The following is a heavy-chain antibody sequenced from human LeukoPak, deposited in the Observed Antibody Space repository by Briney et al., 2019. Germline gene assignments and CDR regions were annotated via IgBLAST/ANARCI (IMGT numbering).Heavy chain of an antibody. CDR3: AREFDYSNDY. J-gene: IGHJ4*02. V-gene: IGHV4-34*01. CDR1: GGPFSGYY. Sequence: SETLSLTCAVYGGPFSGYYWSWIRQPPGKGLEWIGEINHSGSTNYNPSLKSRVTISVDTSKNQFSLKLSSVTAADTAVYYCAREFDYSNDYWGQGTLVTVSS. D-gene: IGHD4-11*01. CDR2: INHSGST.